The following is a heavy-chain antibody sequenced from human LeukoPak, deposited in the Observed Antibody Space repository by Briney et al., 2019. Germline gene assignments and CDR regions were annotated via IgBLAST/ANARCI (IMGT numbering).Heavy chain of an antibody. D-gene: IGHD5-24*01. Sequence: PFETLSLTCSVSGGSISSSSSYWGWIRQPPGKGLEWIGSIYYSGSSFDNPALKSRVTISVDTSKNQFSLKLSSVTAADTAVYYCARHRSGWLQSSFDYWGQGTLVTVSS. CDR2: IYYSGSS. V-gene: IGHV4-39*01. J-gene: IGHJ4*02. CDR3: ARHRSGWLQSSFDY. CDR1: GGSISSSSSY.